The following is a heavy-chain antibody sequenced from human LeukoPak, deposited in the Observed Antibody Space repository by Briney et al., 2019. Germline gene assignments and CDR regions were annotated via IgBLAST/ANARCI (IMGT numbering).Heavy chain of an antibody. CDR2: IKSDGST. CDR3: ARAVTYFYGSVTYDWFDP. D-gene: IGHD3-10*01. V-gene: IGHV3-74*01. Sequence: GGSRRLSCAASGFTFSSYWMHWVRQTPGKGLVWVSRIKSDGSTIYTDSVKGRFTISRDNARNRLYLQMNSLSVEATAMYYCARAVTYFYGSVTYDWFDPWGQGTLVTVSS. J-gene: IGHJ5*02. CDR1: GFTFSSYW.